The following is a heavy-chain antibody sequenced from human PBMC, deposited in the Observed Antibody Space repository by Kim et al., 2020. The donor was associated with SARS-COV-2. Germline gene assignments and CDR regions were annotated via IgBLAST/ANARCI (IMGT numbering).Heavy chain of an antibody. CDR2: T. CDR3: ARGYSYGYFDY. J-gene: IGHJ4*02. V-gene: IGHV1-46*01. Sequence: TTCAKKFRGRGTMTRDTSTSTVYMEVSSLRSEDTAVYNCARGYSYGYFDYWGQGTLVTVSS. D-gene: IGHD5-18*01.